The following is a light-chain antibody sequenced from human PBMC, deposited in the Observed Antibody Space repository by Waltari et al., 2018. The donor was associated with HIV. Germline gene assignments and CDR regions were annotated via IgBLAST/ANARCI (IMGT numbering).Light chain of an antibody. CDR2: YDD. CDR1: SSNIGNNA. Sequence: QSVLTQPPSVSEAPRQRVTISCSGSSSNIGNNAVNWYQQLPGKAPKLLIHYDDRLPSGVSDRVSGSKSGTSASLAISGLQSEDEAEYYCAAWDDSLNGPVFGGGTKLTVL. CDR3: AAWDDSLNGPV. J-gene: IGLJ2*01. V-gene: IGLV1-36*01.